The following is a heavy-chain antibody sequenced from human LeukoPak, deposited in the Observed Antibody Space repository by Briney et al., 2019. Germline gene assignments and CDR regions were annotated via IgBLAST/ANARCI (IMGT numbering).Heavy chain of an antibody. V-gene: IGHV3-48*03. D-gene: IGHD2-2*01. CDR2: ISSSGNTI. CDR3: AREAYCSTTSCLLGGYYYYYMDV. Sequence: GGSLRLSCAASGFTFSSYEMNWVRQAPGKGLEWVSYISSSGNTIYYADSVKGRFTISRDNAKNSLYLQMNSLGAEDTAVYYCAREAYCSTTSCLLGGYYYYYMDVWGKGTTVTVSS. CDR1: GFTFSSYE. J-gene: IGHJ6*03.